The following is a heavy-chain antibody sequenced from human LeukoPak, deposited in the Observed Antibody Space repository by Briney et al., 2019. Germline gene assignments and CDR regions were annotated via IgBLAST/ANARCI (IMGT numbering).Heavy chain of an antibody. CDR2: MRYDESNK. Sequence: GGSLRLSCAASGFTFSSYWMSWVRQAPGKGLERVAFMRYDESNKYYADSVKGRFTISRDNSKNTLYLQMNSLRAEDTAVYYCAKVEIAAAGTGDYYGMDVWGQGTTVTVSS. D-gene: IGHD6-13*01. CDR1: GFTFSSYW. CDR3: AKVEIAAAGTGDYYGMDV. J-gene: IGHJ6*02. V-gene: IGHV3-30*02.